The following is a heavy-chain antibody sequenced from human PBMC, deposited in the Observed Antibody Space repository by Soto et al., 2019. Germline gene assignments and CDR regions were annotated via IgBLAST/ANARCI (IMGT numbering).Heavy chain of an antibody. CDR3: ARGELELPDY. CDR1: GYTFTGYY. J-gene: IGHJ4*02. CDR2: INPNSGGT. V-gene: IGHV1-2*02. D-gene: IGHD1-7*01. Sequence: QVQLVQSGAEVKKPGASVKVSCKASGYTFTGYYMHWVRQAPGQGLEWMGWINPNSGGTNYEQKFQGRVTMTRDTSISTAYMELSRLRSDDTAVYYCARGELELPDYWGQGTLVTVSS.